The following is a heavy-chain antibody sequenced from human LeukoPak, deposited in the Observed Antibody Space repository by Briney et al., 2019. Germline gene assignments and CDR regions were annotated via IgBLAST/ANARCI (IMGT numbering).Heavy chain of an antibody. V-gene: IGHV1-69*01. Sequence: ASVKVSCKASGGTFSRYAISWVRQAPGQGLEWMGGISPIFGTVNYAQKFQGRVTITADESTSTAYMEVSSLRSEDTAVYYCARVGVAVAGFDYWGQGTLVTVSS. D-gene: IGHD6-19*01. CDR3: ARVGVAVAGFDY. CDR2: ISPIFGTV. J-gene: IGHJ4*02. CDR1: GGTFSRYA.